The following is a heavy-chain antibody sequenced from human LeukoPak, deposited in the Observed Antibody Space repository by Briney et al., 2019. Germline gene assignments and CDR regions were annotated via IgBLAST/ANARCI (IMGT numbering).Heavy chain of an antibody. CDR1: RGTFSSYA. D-gene: IGHD2-2*01. CDR3: SYCSSTSCCGY. CDR2: IIPILGIA. J-gene: IGHJ4*02. V-gene: IGHV1-69*04. Sequence: ASVKVSCKASRGTFSSYAISWVRQAPGQGLEWMGRIIPILGIANYAQKFQGRVTITADKSTSTAYMELSSLRSEDTAVYYCSYCSSTSCCGYWGQGTLVTVSS.